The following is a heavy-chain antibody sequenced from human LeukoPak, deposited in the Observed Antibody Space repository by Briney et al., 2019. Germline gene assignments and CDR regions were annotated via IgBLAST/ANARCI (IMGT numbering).Heavy chain of an antibody. D-gene: IGHD1-26*01. Sequence: SETLSLTCTVSGGSISSSSYYWGWIRQPPGKGLEWIGSIYYSGSTYYNPSLKSRVTISVDTSKNQFSPKLSSVTAADTAVYYCARGRLVGALLLDPVQHWGQGTLVTVSS. CDR2: IYYSGST. CDR1: GGSISSSSYY. V-gene: IGHV4-39*07. J-gene: IGHJ1*01. CDR3: ARGRLVGALLLDPVQH.